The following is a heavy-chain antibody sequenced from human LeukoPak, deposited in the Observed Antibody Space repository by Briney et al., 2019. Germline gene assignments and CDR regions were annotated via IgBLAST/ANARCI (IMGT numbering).Heavy chain of an antibody. V-gene: IGHV4-59*01. CDR3: AGGIAVAGTPDFDY. CDR1: GGSISSYY. Sequence: SETLSLTCTVSGGSISSYYWSWIRQPPGKGLEWIGYIYYSGSTNYNPSLKSRVTISVDTSKNQFSLKLSSVTAADTAVYYCAGGIAVAGTPDFDYWGQGTLVTVSS. J-gene: IGHJ4*02. CDR2: IYYSGST. D-gene: IGHD6-19*01.